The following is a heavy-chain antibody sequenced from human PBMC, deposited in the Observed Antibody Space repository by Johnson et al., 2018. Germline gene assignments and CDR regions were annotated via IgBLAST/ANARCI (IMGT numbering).Heavy chain of an antibody. J-gene: IGHJ6*02. D-gene: IGHD1-26*01. V-gene: IGHV3-15*01. CDR1: GFTFSNAW. Sequence: EVQLVETGGGLVKPGGSLRLSCAASGFTFSNAWMSWVRQAPGKGLEWVGRIKSKTDGGTTDYAAPVKGRFTISRDDSKNTLYLQMNSPKTEDTALYYCTSVGAIPRAYYSYGMDVWGQGTTVTVSS. CDR2: IKSKTDGGTT. CDR3: TSVGAIPRAYYSYGMDV.